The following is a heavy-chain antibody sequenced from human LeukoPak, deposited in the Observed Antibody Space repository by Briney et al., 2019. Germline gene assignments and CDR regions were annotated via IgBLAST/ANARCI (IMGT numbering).Heavy chain of an antibody. CDR2: INPSGGST. J-gene: IGHJ4*02. D-gene: IGHD3-9*01. V-gene: IGHV1-46*01. Sequence: ASVKVSCKASGYTFTSYYMHWVRQSPGQGLEWMVIINPSGGSTSYAQKFQGRVTMTRDMSTSTVYMELSSLRSEDTAVFFRAGDGIRDFDWSFDYWGQGTLVTVSS. CDR3: AGDGIRDFDWSFDY. CDR1: GYTFTSYY.